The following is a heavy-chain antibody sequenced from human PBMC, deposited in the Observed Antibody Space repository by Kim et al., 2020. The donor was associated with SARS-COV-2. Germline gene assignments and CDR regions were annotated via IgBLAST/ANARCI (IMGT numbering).Heavy chain of an antibody. CDR1: GGSFSGYY. CDR2: INHSGST. V-gene: IGHV4-34*01. Sequence: SETLSLTCAVYGGSFSGYYWSWIRQPPGKGLEWIGEINHSGSTNYNPSLKSRVTISVDTSKNQFSLKLSSVTAADTAVYYCARFIRKGYYYYGMDVWGQGTTVTVSS. CDR3: ARFIRKGYYYYGMDV. J-gene: IGHJ6*02. D-gene: IGHD3-16*02.